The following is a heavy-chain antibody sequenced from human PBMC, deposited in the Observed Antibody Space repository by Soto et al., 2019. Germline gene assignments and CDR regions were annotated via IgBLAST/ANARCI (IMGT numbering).Heavy chain of an antibody. J-gene: IGHJ5*02. V-gene: IGHV4-34*01. D-gene: IGHD6-19*01. CDR1: GGSFSGYY. Sequence: QVQLQQWGAGLLKPSETLSLTCAVYGGSFSGYYWSGIRQPPGKGLEWIGEINHSGSTNYNPSLKSRVTISVDTSKNQFSLKLSSVAAADTAVYYCARGGAVAGTRWFAPWGRGTLVTVSS. CDR3: ARGGAVAGTRWFAP. CDR2: INHSGST.